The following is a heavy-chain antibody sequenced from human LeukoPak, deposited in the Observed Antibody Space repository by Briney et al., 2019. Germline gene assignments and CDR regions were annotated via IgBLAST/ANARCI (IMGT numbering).Heavy chain of an antibody. CDR3: ARDRPDRGYSYGRDFDY. V-gene: IGHV3-48*03. CDR2: ISRGAGEI. D-gene: IGHD5-18*01. J-gene: IGHJ4*02. CDR1: VFSFSSYE. Sequence: RGSLRVSCAASVFSFSSYEMNWVRQAPGKGLQWISYISRGAGEIYNGEFVKGRFTLSRDNARNALYLQMNSLRAEDSAVYYCARDRPDRGYSYGRDFDYWGQGTLVTVSS.